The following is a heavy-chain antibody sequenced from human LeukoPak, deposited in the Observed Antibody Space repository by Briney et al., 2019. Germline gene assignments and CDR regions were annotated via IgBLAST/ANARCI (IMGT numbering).Heavy chain of an antibody. CDR2: IYYSGST. J-gene: IGHJ4*02. CDR3: ARHDSTSCYDY. CDR1: GGSISSSSYY. Sequence: PSETLSLTCTVSGGSISSSSYYWGWSRQPPGKGLEWIGSIYYSGSTYYNPSLKSRVTISVDTSKNQFSLKLSSVTAADTAVYYCARHDSTSCYDYWGQGTLVTVSS. D-gene: IGHD2-2*01. V-gene: IGHV4-39*01.